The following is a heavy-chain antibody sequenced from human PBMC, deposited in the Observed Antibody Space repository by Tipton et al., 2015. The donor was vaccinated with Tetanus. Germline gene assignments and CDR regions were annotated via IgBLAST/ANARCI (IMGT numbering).Heavy chain of an antibody. D-gene: IGHD1-26*01. CDR1: GGSSRGFY. V-gene: IGHV4-4*07. J-gene: IGHJ4*02. Sequence: TLSLTCTVSGGSSRGFYWSWIRQSAGKGLEWIGRIYSGGSTNYKPSLKSRVTMSMDTSKNQFSLKLMSVTAADTGVYFCARGLPREPFYFDYWGQGKQVAVSS. CDR2: IYSGGST. CDR3: ARGLPREPFYFDY.